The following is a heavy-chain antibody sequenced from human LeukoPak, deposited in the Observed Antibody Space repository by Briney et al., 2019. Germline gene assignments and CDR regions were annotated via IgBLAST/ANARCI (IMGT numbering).Heavy chain of an antibody. CDR3: ARSYYYESSGYYYFDY. CDR1: GFTFSSYD. D-gene: IGHD3-22*01. V-gene: IGHV3-53*01. CDR2: ICSGGST. Sequence: GGSLRLSCAASGFTFSSYDMSWVRQAPGKGLEWVSTICSGGSTYYADSVKGRFTISRDNSKNTLYLQMNSLRAEDTAVYYCARSYYYESSGYYYFDYWGQGTLVTVSS. J-gene: IGHJ4*02.